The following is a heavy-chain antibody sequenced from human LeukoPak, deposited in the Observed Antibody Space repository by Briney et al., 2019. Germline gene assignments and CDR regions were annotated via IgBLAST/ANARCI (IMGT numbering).Heavy chain of an antibody. CDR1: GFTFSSYG. V-gene: IGHV3-30*18. J-gene: IGHJ4*02. Sequence: QPGGSLRLSCAASGFTFSSYGMHWVRQAPGKGLEWVAVISYDGSNKYYADSVKGRFTISRDNSKNTLYLQMNSLRAEDTAVYYCAKDGIEYSYGHPTDYWSQGTLVTVSS. CDR2: ISYDGSNK. CDR3: AKDGIEYSYGHPTDY. D-gene: IGHD5-18*01.